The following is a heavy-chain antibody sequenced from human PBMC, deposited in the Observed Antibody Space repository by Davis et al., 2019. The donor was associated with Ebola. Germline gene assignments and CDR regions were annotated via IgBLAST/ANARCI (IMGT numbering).Heavy chain of an antibody. CDR3: ARGHPSTVTKGFYFDY. D-gene: IGHD4-17*01. Sequence: GGSLRLSCAASGFTFSSYSMNWARQAPGKGLEWVSYISSSSSTIYYADSVKGRFTISRDNAKNSLYLQMNSLRDEDTAVYYCARGHPSTVTKGFYFDYWGQGTLVTVSS. CDR1: GFTFSSYS. V-gene: IGHV3-48*02. J-gene: IGHJ4*02. CDR2: ISSSSSTI.